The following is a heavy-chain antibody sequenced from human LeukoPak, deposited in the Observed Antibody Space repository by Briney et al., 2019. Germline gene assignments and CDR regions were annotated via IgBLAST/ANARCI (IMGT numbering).Heavy chain of an antibody. CDR2: ISGSGGST. V-gene: IGHV3-23*01. Sequence: GGSLRLSCAASRFTFSSYAMSWVRQAPGKGLEWVSAISGSGGSTYYADSAKGRFTISRDNSKNTLYLQMNSLRAEDTAVYYCAKGLSDGDFDYWGQGTLVTVSS. CDR1: RFTFSSYA. CDR3: AKGLSDGDFDY. D-gene: IGHD4-17*01. J-gene: IGHJ4*02.